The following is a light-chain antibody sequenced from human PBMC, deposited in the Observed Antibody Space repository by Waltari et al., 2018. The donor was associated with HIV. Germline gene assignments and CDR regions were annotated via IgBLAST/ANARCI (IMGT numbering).Light chain of an antibody. CDR2: EVS. Sequence: QSALTQPASVSGSPGQSITISCTATRSDDGGYNHASWYQHHPGKAPKLMIYEVSIRPSEVYNRVSGYKSGNTASLTIAVLQAEDEADYYCSSYTSSSLYVFGTGTKVTVL. J-gene: IGLJ1*01. V-gene: IGLV2-14*01. CDR1: RSDDGGYNH. CDR3: SSYTSSSLYV.